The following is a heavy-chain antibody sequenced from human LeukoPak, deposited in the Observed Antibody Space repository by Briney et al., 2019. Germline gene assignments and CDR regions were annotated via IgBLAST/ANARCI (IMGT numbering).Heavy chain of an antibody. J-gene: IGHJ6*02. D-gene: IGHD3-9*01. CDR3: AASPVPLLRYFDWSRYGMDV. Sequence: GGSLRLSCAASGFTFDDYAMHWVRQAPGKGLEWVSLICCDGGSTYYADSVKGRFTISRDNSKNSLYLQMNSLRPEDTALYYCAASPVPLLRYFDWSRYGMDVWGQGTTVTVSS. CDR2: ICCDGGST. CDR1: GFTFDDYA. V-gene: IGHV3-43*02.